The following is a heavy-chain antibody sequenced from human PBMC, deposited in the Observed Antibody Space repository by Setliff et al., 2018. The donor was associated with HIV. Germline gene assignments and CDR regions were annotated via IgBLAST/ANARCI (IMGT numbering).Heavy chain of an antibody. V-gene: IGHV4-34*01. D-gene: IGHD6-6*01. CDR3: ARGTQLVWGRWFDP. CDR1: DVSFSGHY. J-gene: IGHJ5*02. CDR2: IDHSGST. Sequence: SETLSLTCAVYDVSFSGHYWTWIRQPPGKGLEWVGEIDHSGSTNYNPSLKSRVIMSIDTSKNQFSLKLTSVTAADTAVYYCARGTQLVWGRWFDPWGQGTLVTVSS.